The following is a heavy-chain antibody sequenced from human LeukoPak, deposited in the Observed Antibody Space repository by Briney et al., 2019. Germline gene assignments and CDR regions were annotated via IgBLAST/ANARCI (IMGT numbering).Heavy chain of an antibody. Sequence: GGSLRLSCAASGFTFSSYAMHWVGQAPGKGLEWVAVISYDGSNKYYADSVKGRFTISRDNSKNTLYLQMNSLRAEDTAVYYCARGGWYYDSSGYYYWGQGTLVTVSS. CDR2: ISYDGSNK. CDR3: ARGGWYYDSSGYYY. V-gene: IGHV3-30-3*01. CDR1: GFTFSSYA. J-gene: IGHJ4*02. D-gene: IGHD3-22*01.